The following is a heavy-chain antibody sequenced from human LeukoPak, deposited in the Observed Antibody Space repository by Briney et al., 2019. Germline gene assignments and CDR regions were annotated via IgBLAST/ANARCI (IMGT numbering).Heavy chain of an antibody. CDR1: GFTFSNSW. CDR3: TTDGDDSSAYYYFDY. D-gene: IGHD3-22*01. Sequence: PGGSLRLSCAASGFTFSNSWMSGVRQAPGKGLEWVGRIKSKTDGRTSDYSAPVKGSFTISRDDSKNTLYMQMKSLKTEDTAVYYCTTDGDDSSAYYYFDYWGQGTLVTVSS. CDR2: IKSKTDGRTS. V-gene: IGHV3-15*01. J-gene: IGHJ4*02.